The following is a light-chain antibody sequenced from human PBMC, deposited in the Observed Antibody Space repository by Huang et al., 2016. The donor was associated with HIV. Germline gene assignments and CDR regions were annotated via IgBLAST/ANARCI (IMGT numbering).Light chain of an antibody. CDR1: QSVGSK. CDR3: QQYNNWPYT. Sequence: DTVMTQTPATLSVSPGVRATPSCRASQSVGSKLTWFQQKPGQAPRLLIHGASTRATGIPARFSGSGSGTEFTLTISSLQSEDFAVYYCQQYNNWPYTFGQGTKLEIK. J-gene: IGKJ2*01. CDR2: GAS. V-gene: IGKV3-15*01.